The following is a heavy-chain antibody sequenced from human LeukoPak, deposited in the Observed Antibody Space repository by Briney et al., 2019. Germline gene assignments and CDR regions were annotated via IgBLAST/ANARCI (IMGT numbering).Heavy chain of an antibody. J-gene: IGHJ6*03. CDR3: ARFAAGGSYYYYMDV. CDR2: IGTSSTTI. Sequence: GGSLRLSCAASGFTFSSYTMNWVCQPPGKGLEWVSNIGTSSTTIYYADSVKGRYTISRDNAENSLYLQMNGLRADDTAVYYCARFAAGGSYYYYMDVWGKGTTVTVSS. CDR1: GFTFSSYT. V-gene: IGHV3-48*01. D-gene: IGHD6-25*01.